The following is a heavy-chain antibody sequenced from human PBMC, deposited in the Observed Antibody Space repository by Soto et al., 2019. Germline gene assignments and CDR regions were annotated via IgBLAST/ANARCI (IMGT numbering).Heavy chain of an antibody. D-gene: IGHD2-8*02. CDR3: TGEFASGY. V-gene: IGHV3-30*03. CDR1: GFTVSTYG. Sequence: QVQLVESGGGVVQPGRSLRLSCAVSGFTVSTYGMHWVRQAPGKGLEWVAVISRDGGTKYYADSVKGRFTISRDNSRNTLFLAMNSLRGDDMAVYDCTGEFASGYWGQGTMVTVSS. CDR2: ISRDGGTK. J-gene: IGHJ4*02.